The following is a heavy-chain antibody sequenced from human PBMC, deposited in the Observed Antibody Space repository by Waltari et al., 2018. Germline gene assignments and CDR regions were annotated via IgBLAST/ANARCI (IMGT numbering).Heavy chain of an antibody. V-gene: IGHV4-39*01. Sequence: QLQLQESGSGLVKPSETLSLTCTVSGGSISSSSYYWGWIRQPPGKGLVWIGSIYYSGSTYYNPSLMSRVTISVDTSKNQFALKLSSVIAADTAVYYCARSYYDILTGHPPDFDYWGQGTLVTVSS. D-gene: IGHD3-9*01. CDR2: IYYSGST. CDR1: GGSISSSSYY. CDR3: ARSYYDILTGHPPDFDY. J-gene: IGHJ4*02.